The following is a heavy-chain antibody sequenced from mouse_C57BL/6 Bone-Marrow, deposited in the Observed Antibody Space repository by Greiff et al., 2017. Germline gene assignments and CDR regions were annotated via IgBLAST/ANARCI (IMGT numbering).Heavy chain of an antibody. Sequence: VQLQQSGAELVRPGTSVKVSCKASGYAFTNYLIEWVKQRPGQGLEWIGVINPGSGGTNYNEKFKGKATLTADKSSSTAYMQLSSLPSEDSAVYFCARGNGAWFAYWGQGTLVTVSA. CDR1: GYAFTNYL. CDR2: INPGSGGT. CDR3: ARGNGAWFAY. V-gene: IGHV1-54*01. J-gene: IGHJ3*01.